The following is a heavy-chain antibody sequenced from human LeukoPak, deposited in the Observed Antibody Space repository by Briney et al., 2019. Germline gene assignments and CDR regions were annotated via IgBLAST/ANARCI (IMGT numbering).Heavy chain of an antibody. CDR3: ARRGLGYQPMAFGMDV. D-gene: IGHD2-2*01. CDR1: GYTFTSYD. J-gene: IGHJ6*02. V-gene: IGHV1-8*01. Sequence: GASVKVSCKASGYTFTSYDINWVRQATGQGLEWMGWMNPNSGNTGYAQKFQGRVTITRDTSASTAYVELSSLRSEDTAVYYCARRGLGYQPMAFGMDVWGQGTTVTVSS. CDR2: MNPNSGNT.